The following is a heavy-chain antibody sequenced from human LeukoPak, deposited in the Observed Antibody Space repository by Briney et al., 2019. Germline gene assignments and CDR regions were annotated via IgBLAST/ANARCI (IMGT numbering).Heavy chain of an antibody. D-gene: IGHD3-22*01. Sequence: SEALSLTCAVYGGSFGGYYWTWIRQTPGKGPEWIGEINHSGSTNYNPSLKRRVFMSVDTAKNQFSLKLNSVSAADTAVYYCARGGYFDSSGYPNPLDYWGQGTLVTASS. CDR1: GGSFGGYY. CDR2: INHSGST. J-gene: IGHJ4*02. CDR3: ARGGYFDSSGYPNPLDY. V-gene: IGHV4-34*01.